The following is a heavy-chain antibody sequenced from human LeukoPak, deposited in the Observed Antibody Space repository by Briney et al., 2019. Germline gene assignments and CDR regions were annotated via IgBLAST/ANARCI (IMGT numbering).Heavy chain of an antibody. CDR3: ARAYSGYDFFDY. CDR2: IIPIFGTA. CDR1: GYTFTSYG. Sequence: SVKVSCKTSGYTFTSYGVSWVRQAPGQGLEWMGGIIPIFGTANYAQKFQGRVTITADESTSTAYMEVSSLRSEDTAVYYCARAYSGYDFFDYWGQGILVTVSS. D-gene: IGHD5-12*01. J-gene: IGHJ4*02. V-gene: IGHV1-69*13.